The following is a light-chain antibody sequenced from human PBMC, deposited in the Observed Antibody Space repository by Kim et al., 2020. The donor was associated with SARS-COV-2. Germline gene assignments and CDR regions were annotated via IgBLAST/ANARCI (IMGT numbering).Light chain of an antibody. CDR2: FAS. Sequence: PGEAGRITRAGDNIGSKGANCYQRRRGQAPVLVIFFASDRPSGIPGLFSGSDAVNPATLTITRVEAGDEDDYYCQVWHSSSDQGGVFGGGTQLTV. CDR3: QVWHSSSDQGGV. CDR1: NIGSKG. V-gene: IGLV3-21*04. J-gene: IGLJ3*02.